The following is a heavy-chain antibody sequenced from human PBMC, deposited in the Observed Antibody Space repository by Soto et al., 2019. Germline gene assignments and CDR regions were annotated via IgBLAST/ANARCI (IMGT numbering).Heavy chain of an antibody. Sequence: GGSLRLSCAASGCIVSNNYMSWVRQAPGQGLEWVSLIYSVGDTYYADSVKGRFTISRDNSKNTVYLQMNRLRVDDTAVYYCARGLSSFGEFLDYWGQGALLTVSS. CDR3: ARGLSSFGEFLDY. CDR1: GCIVSNNY. V-gene: IGHV3-53*01. J-gene: IGHJ4*02. D-gene: IGHD3-10*01. CDR2: IYSVGDT.